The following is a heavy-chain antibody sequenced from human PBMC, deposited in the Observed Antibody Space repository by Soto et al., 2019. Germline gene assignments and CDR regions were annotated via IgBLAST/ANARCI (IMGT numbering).Heavy chain of an antibody. CDR1: GYSFTSYW. Sequence: PGESLKISCKGSGYSFTSYWIGWVRQMPRKGLEWMGIIYPGDSDTRYSPSFQGQVTISADKSISTAYLQWSSLKASDTAMYYCARPSIAAAATGYFDYWGQGTLVTVSS. D-gene: IGHD6-13*01. CDR3: ARPSIAAAATGYFDY. J-gene: IGHJ4*02. CDR2: IYPGDSDT. V-gene: IGHV5-51*01.